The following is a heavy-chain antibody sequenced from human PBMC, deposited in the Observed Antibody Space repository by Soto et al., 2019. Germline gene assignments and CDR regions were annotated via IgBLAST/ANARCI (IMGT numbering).Heavy chain of an antibody. CDR3: ARDTGVAVPAAQGCYGMDV. Sequence: QVQLVQSGAEVKKPGSSVKVSCKASGGTFSSYTISWVRQAPGQGLEWMGRIIPILGIANYAQKFQGRVTITADKSTSTAYMELSSLRSEDTAVYYCARDTGVAVPAAQGCYGMDVWGQGTTVTVSS. J-gene: IGHJ6*02. CDR2: IIPILGIA. V-gene: IGHV1-69*08. D-gene: IGHD2-2*01. CDR1: GGTFSSYT.